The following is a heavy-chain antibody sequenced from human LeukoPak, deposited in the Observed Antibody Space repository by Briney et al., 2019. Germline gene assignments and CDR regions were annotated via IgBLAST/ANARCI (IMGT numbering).Heavy chain of an antibody. CDR1: GFTFSSYS. CDR3: ARVSIKDYYGSGSYQYYYGMDV. V-gene: IGHV3-48*02. D-gene: IGHD3-10*01. CDR2: ISSSSSTI. J-gene: IGHJ6*02. Sequence: GGSLRLSCAASGFTFSSYSMNWVRQAPGKGLEWVSYISSSSSTIYYADSVKGRFTISRDNAKNSLYLQMNSLRDGDTAVYYCARVSIKDYYGSGSYQYYYGMDVWGQGTTVTVSS.